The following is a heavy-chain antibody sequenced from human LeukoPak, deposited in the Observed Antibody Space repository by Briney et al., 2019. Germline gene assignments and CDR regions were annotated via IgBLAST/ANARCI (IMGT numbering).Heavy chain of an antibody. CDR2: ISYDGSNK. CDR3: ARDKVGATRPWYYYYGMDV. J-gene: IGHJ6*02. V-gene: IGHV3-30-3*01. Sequence: GGSLRLSCAASGFTFSSYAMHWVRQAPGKGLEWVAVISYDGSNKYYADSVKGRSTISRDNSKNTLFLQMNSLRAEDTAVYYCARDKVGATRPWYYYYGMDVWGQGTTVTVSS. CDR1: GFTFSSYA. D-gene: IGHD1-26*01.